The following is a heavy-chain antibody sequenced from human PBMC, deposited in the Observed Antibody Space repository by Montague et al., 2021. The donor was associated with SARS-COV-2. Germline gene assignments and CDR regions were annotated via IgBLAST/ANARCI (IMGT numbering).Heavy chain of an antibody. CDR3: ARDAHNSSGYHVYFDL. J-gene: IGHJ2*01. V-gene: IGHV4-59*11. D-gene: IGHD3-22*01. CDR1: GGSIGSHY. CDR2: VYYSGST. Sequence: SETLSLTCTVSGGSIGSHYWSWIRQPPGKGLEWIGYVYYSGSTNYNPSLKSRVTISVDTSKSRFSLKLKSVTSADTAVYYCARDAHNSSGYHVYFDLWGRGTLVTVSS.